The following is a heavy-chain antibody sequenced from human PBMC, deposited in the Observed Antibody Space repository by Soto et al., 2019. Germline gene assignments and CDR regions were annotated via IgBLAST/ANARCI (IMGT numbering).Heavy chain of an antibody. CDR1: GYTFTSYY. J-gene: IGHJ6*04. CDR2: INPSGGST. V-gene: IGHV1-46*03. Sequence: ASVKVSCSASGYTFTSYYMHWVRQPPGQGLEWMGIINPSGGSTSYAQKFQGRVTMTRDTSTSTVHMELSSLRSEDTAVYYCARDALYCSGGRRYMDVWGKGNTVTVSS. D-gene: IGHD2-15*01. CDR3: ARDALYCSGGRRYMDV.